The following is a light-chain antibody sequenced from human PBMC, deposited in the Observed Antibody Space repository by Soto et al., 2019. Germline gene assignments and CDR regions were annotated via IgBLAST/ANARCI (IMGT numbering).Light chain of an antibody. CDR2: GAS. V-gene: IGKV3-20*01. CDR1: ESVSSIY. Sequence: DNVLTQYTETLSLSPGERATLSCRASESVSSIYVAWYQQKPGQAPTLLIYGASTRATGIPDRFSGSGSGTDFTLTIDRLEPEDIAVYYCQQSCIPKTFAQGTKVDI. J-gene: IGKJ1*01. CDR3: QQSCIPKT.